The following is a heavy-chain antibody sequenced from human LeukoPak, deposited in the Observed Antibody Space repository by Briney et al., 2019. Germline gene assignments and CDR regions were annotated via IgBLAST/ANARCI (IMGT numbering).Heavy chain of an antibody. CDR2: ISSSSSYI. D-gene: IGHD1-26*01. CDR1: GFTFSSYS. V-gene: IGHV3-21*01. Sequence: GGSLRLSCVGSGFTFSSYSMNWVRQAPGKGLEWVSSISSSSSYIYYAGSVKGRFTISRDNAKNSLYLQMNSLRAEDTAVYYCARDPTSGSYYYYYGMDVWGQGTTVTVSS. J-gene: IGHJ6*02. CDR3: ARDPTSGSYYYYYGMDV.